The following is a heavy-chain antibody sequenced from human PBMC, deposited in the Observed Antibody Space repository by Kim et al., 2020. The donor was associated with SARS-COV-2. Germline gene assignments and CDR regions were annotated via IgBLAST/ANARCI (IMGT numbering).Heavy chain of an antibody. Sequence: YHASASSGPFTLPRDHAKNSLYPQMNSLKAEDTAVYYCARDSAQGDAFDIWGQGTMVTVSS. V-gene: IGHV3-21*01. CDR3: ARDSAQGDAFDI. J-gene: IGHJ3*02.